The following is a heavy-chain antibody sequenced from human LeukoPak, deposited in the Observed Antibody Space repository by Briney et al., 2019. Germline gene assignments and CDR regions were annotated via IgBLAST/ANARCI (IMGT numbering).Heavy chain of an antibody. CDR3: AKWDMTTVTD. D-gene: IGHD4-17*01. Sequence: GGSLRLSCAASGFTFSSYWMHWVRQAPGKGLVWVSRISTDGSSTNSADSVKGRLTISRDNSKNTLYLQMNSLRAEDTAVYYCAKWDMTTVTDWGQGTLVTVSS. CDR2: ISTDGSST. J-gene: IGHJ4*02. CDR1: GFTFSSYW. V-gene: IGHV3-74*01.